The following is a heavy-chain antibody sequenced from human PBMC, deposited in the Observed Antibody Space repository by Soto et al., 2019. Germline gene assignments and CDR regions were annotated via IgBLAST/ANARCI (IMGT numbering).Heavy chain of an antibody. CDR2: TSYDGSNK. Sequence: GGSLRLSCAASGFTFSSYGMNWVRQAPGKGLEWVAVTSYDGSNKYYADSVKGRFTISRDNSKNTLYLQMNSLRAEDTAVYYCAKADFWSANYYHYGMDVWGHGTTVAVSS. CDR3: AKADFWSANYYHYGMDV. J-gene: IGHJ6*02. V-gene: IGHV3-30*18. D-gene: IGHD3-3*01. CDR1: GFTFSSYG.